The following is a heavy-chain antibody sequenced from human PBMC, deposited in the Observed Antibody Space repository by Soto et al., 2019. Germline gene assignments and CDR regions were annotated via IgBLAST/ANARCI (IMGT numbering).Heavy chain of an antibody. CDR3: AASYGSGYRAFDY. J-gene: IGHJ4*02. D-gene: IGHD3-10*01. CDR1: GDTFSFYT. CDR2: VNPIVSMS. V-gene: IGHV1-69*02. Sequence: QVQLVQSGAEVKKPGSSVKVSCKASGDTFSFYTINWVRQAPGLGLEWMGRVNPIVSMSNYAQKLQGRVTITADKSTNTAYMQLSSLRSEDTAIYDCAASYGSGYRAFDYWGQGALVTVSS.